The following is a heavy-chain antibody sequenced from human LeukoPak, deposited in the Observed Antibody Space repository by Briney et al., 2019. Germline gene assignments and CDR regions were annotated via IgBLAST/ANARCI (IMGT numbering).Heavy chain of an antibody. CDR2: ISAYNGNT. V-gene: IGHV1-18*01. J-gene: IGHJ3*02. CDR1: GYTFTSYG. D-gene: IGHD3-10*01. CDR3: ARDVAARFGELLLDAFDI. Sequence: VASVKVSCKASGYTFTSYGISWVRQAPGQGLEWMGWISAYNGNTNYAQRLQGRVTMTTDTSTSTAYMELRSLRSDDTAVYYCARDVAARFGELLLDAFDIWGQGTMVTVSS.